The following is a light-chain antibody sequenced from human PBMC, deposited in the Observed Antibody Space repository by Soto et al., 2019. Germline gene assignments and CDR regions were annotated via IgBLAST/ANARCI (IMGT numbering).Light chain of an antibody. J-gene: IGKJ5*01. CDR3: QQRSNWPLT. CDR2: DAS. Sequence: EIVLTQSPATLSLSPGERATLSCRASQSVSSYLAWYQQKPGQAPRLLIYDASNRATGVPARFGGSGSGTDFTLTSSSLEPEDFALYYCQQRSNWPLTFGQGTRLEIK. CDR1: QSVSSY. V-gene: IGKV3-11*01.